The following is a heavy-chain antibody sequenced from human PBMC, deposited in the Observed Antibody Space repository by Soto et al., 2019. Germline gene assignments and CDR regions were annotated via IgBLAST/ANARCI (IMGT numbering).Heavy chain of an antibody. Sequence: GEALKISGKGSGYTFTNYWIVWVRQVPGRGLEWMGIIHPRDSDTTYSPSFQGQVTISADKSINTAYLQWSSLKASDTAIYYCAKGLQFSPWYMDVWGQGTTVTVSS. CDR3: AKGLQFSPWYMDV. CDR1: GYTFTNYW. D-gene: IGHD2-15*01. J-gene: IGHJ6*02. CDR2: IHPRDSDT. V-gene: IGHV5-51*01.